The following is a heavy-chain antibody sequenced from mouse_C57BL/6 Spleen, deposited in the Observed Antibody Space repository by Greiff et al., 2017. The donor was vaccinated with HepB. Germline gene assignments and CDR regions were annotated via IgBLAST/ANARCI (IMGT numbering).Heavy chain of an antibody. J-gene: IGHJ4*01. V-gene: IGHV1-7*01. CDR1: GYTFTSYW. CDR2: INPSSGYT. CDR3: SRPYYSNGDYYAMDY. Sequence: VQVVESGAELAKPGASVKLSCKASGYTFTSYWMHWVKQRPGQGLEWIGYINPSSGYTKYNQKFKDKATLTADKSSSTAYMQLSSLTYEDSAVYYWSRPYYSNGDYYAMDYWGQGTSVTVSS. D-gene: IGHD2-5*01.